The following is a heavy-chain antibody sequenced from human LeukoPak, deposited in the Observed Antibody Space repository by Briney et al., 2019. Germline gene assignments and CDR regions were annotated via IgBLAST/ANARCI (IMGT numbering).Heavy chain of an antibody. CDR3: ARDLVPYYDSSGYLDY. D-gene: IGHD3-22*01. V-gene: IGHV1-18*01. CDR2: INFYNGNI. J-gene: IGHJ4*02. CDR1: GYTFTSYG. Sequence: ASVKVSCKASGYTFTSYGISWVRQAPGQGLEWMGWINFYNGNIDYAQKLQGRVTMTTDTSTSTAYMELRSLRSDDTAVYHCARDLVPYYDSSGYLDYWGQGTLVTVSS.